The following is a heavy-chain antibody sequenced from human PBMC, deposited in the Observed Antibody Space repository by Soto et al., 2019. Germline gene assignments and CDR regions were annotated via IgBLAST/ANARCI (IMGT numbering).Heavy chain of an antibody. Sequence: SQTLSLTCAISGDSVSSNSAAWNWIRQSPSRGLEWLGRTYYRSKWYSDYAVSVKSRITINPDTSKNQFSLQLNSVTPEDTAVYYCARTPIWTVAGTYYYYGMDVWGQGTTVTVSS. CDR2: TYYRSKWYS. J-gene: IGHJ6*02. CDR1: GDSVSSNSAA. D-gene: IGHD6-19*01. V-gene: IGHV6-1*01. CDR3: ARTPIWTVAGTYYYYGMDV.